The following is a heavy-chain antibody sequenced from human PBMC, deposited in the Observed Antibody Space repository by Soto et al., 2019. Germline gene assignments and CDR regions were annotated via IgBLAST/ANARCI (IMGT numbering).Heavy chain of an antibody. J-gene: IGHJ4*02. D-gene: IGHD5-18*01. CDR3: ATSVNSAMAFDY. Sequence: QVQLVQSGAEVKKPGASVKVSCKASGYTFTHYYIHWVRQAPGQGLEWMGIINPNGGSTTYAQKIRAGFTRTRDTSTSTVYMELSSLRSEDSAVYYCATSVNSAMAFDYWGQGTLVTVSS. CDR2: INPNGGST. V-gene: IGHV1-46*01. CDR1: GYTFTHYY.